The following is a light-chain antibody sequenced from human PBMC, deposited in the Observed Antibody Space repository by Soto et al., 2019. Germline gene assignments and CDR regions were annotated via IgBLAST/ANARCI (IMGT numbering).Light chain of an antibody. CDR2: GAS. V-gene: IGKV3-20*01. Sequence: EIVLTQSPGTLSLSPGERATLSCRASQSVSSSYLAWYQQKPGQAPRLLIYGASSGATGIPDRFSGSGSGTDFTLTISRLEPEDFAVYYCRQYGSSLWTFGQGTKVDIK. CDR1: QSVSSSY. J-gene: IGKJ1*01. CDR3: RQYGSSLWT.